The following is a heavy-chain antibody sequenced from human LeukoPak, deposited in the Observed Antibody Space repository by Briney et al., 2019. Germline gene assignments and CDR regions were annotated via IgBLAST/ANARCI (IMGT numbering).Heavy chain of an antibody. D-gene: IGHD2-2*01. CDR2: INHSGST. Sequence: SETLSLTCAVYGGSFSGYYWSWIRQPPGKGLEWIGEINHSGSTNYNPSLKSRVTISVDTSKNQFPLKLSSVTAADMAVYYCARADIVVVPAAMAKMGNYYYYGMDVWGKGTTVTVSS. J-gene: IGHJ6*04. V-gene: IGHV4-34*01. CDR3: ARADIVVVPAAMAKMGNYYYYGMDV. CDR1: GGSFSGYY.